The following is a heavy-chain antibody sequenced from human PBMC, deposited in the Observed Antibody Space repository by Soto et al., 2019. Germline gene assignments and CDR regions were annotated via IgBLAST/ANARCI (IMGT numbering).Heavy chain of an antibody. D-gene: IGHD3-10*01. V-gene: IGHV1-18*01. CDR3: ARATRHYGSGSYST. CDR2: ISAYNGNT. J-gene: IGHJ5*02. CDR1: GYTFTSNG. Sequence: ASVKVSCKASGYTFTSNGISWVRQAPGQGLEWMGWISAYNGNTNYAQKLQGRVTMTTDTSTSTAYMELRSLRSDDTAVYYCARATRHYGSGSYSTWGQGTLVTVSS.